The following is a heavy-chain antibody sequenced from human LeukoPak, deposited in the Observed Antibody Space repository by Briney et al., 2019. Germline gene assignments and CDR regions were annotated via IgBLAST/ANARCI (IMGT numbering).Heavy chain of an antibody. CDR3: ARPIQDSGIFRGLVY. CDR1: GFSFRSYW. Sequence: PGGSLRLSCAATGFSFRSYWMNWVRQAPGKGLEWLAIIKQDGSEKHYKGSVEGRFTISRDNAKNSLHLQMNSLRAEDTAVYYCARPIQDSGIFRGLVYWGQGILVTVSS. D-gene: IGHD3-10*01. V-gene: IGHV3-7*01. J-gene: IGHJ4*02. CDR2: IKQDGSEK.